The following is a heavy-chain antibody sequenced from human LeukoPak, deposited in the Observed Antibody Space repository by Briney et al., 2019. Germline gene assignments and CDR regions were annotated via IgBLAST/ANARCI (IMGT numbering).Heavy chain of an antibody. CDR3: AKGLWDIVVVVAAADY. D-gene: IGHD2-15*01. Sequence: GGSLGLSCAASGFTFSSYGMHWVRQAPGKGLEWVAFIRYDGSNKYYADSAKGRFTISRDNSKNTLYLQMNSLRAEDTAVYYCAKGLWDIVVVVAAADYWGQGTLVTVSS. CDR2: IRYDGSNK. CDR1: GFTFSSYG. V-gene: IGHV3-30*02. J-gene: IGHJ4*02.